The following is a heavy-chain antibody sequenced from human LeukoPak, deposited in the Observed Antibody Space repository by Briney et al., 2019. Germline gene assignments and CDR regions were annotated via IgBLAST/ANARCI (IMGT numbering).Heavy chain of an antibody. Sequence: RASVKVSCKASGYIFTGYYMHWVRQAPGQGLEWMGWINPNNGGTNYAQKFHGRVTMTRDTSISTAYMELSRLTSDDTAMYYCARAYCSAGDCYEFDYWGQVTLVTVSS. D-gene: IGHD2-15*01. CDR3: ARAYCSAGDCYEFDY. J-gene: IGHJ4*02. CDR2: INPNNGGT. V-gene: IGHV1-2*02. CDR1: GYIFTGYY.